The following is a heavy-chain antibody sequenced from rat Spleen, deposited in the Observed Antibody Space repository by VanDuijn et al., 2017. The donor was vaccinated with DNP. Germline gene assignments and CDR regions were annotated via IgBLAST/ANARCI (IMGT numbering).Heavy chain of an antibody. CDR2: ISYSGST. CDR1: GYSITSNY. J-gene: IGHJ4*01. CDR3: ARWPGYNPPYAMDA. D-gene: IGHD1-4*01. V-gene: IGHV3-1*01. Sequence: EVQLQESGPGLVKPSQSLSLTCSVTGYSITSNYWGWIRKFPGSKMEWIGHISYSGSTSHNPSLKSRISITRDTSKNQFFLQLNSVTTEDTATYYFARWPGYNPPYAMDAWGQGTSVTVSS.